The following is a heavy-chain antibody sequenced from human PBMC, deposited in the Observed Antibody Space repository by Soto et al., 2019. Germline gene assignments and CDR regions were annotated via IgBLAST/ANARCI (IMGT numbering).Heavy chain of an antibody. CDR3: AKGVPGIAVAGTGYFQH. CDR2: ISGSGDST. Sequence: EVQLLESGGGLVQPGGSLRLSCAASGFTFSSYAMRWVRQAPGKGLEWVSGISGSGDSTYYADSVKGRFTISRDNSKNTLYLQMNSLRAEDTAVYYCAKGVPGIAVAGTGYFQHWGQSTLVTVSS. J-gene: IGHJ1*01. CDR1: GFTFSSYA. D-gene: IGHD6-19*01. V-gene: IGHV3-23*01.